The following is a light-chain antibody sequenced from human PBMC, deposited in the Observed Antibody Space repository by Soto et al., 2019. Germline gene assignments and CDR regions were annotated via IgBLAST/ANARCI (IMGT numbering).Light chain of an antibody. CDR3: QQYNSYSPYT. Sequence: DIPMTQSPSTLSASVGDRVTITCRASQSISSWLAWYQQKPGKAPKLLIYDASSLESGVPSRFSGSGSGTEFTLTISRLQPDDFATYYCQQYNSYSPYTFGQGTKLEIK. CDR2: DAS. J-gene: IGKJ2*01. CDR1: QSISSW. V-gene: IGKV1-5*01.